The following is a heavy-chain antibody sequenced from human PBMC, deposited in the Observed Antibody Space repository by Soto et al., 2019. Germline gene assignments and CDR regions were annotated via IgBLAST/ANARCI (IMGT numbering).Heavy chain of an antibody. V-gene: IGHV1-46*01. Sequence: GASVKVSCEASGYTFTSYYMHWVRQDTGQGLEWMGIINPSGGSTSYAQKFQGRVTMTRDTSTSTVYMELSSLRSEDTAVYYCARVGTSITMIVVPIDDAFDIWGQGTMVTVSS. D-gene: IGHD3-22*01. CDR3: ARVGTSITMIVVPIDDAFDI. J-gene: IGHJ3*02. CDR1: GYTFTSYY. CDR2: INPSGGST.